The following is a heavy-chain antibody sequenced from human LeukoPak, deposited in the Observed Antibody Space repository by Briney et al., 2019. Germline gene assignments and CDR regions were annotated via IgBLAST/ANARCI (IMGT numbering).Heavy chain of an antibody. V-gene: IGHV3-9*01. CDR1: GFTFSSYG. J-gene: IGHJ4*02. Sequence: GGSLRLSCAASGFTFSSYGMHWVRQAPGKGLEWVSGISWNSGSIGYADSVKGRFTISRDNAKNSLYLQMNSLRAEDTALYYCAKFIAVAGLDYWGQGTLVTVSS. D-gene: IGHD6-19*01. CDR2: ISWNSGSI. CDR3: AKFIAVAGLDY.